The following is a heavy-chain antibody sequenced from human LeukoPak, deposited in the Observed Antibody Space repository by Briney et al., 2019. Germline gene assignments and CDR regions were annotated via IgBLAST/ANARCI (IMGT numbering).Heavy chain of an antibody. CDR3: AKVPGIGQGGLYFDY. J-gene: IGHJ4*02. V-gene: IGHV3-23*01. CDR1: GFTFSSYA. CDR2: ISGSGGST. Sequence: GGSLRLSCAASGFTFSSYAMSWVRQAPGKGLEWVSAISGSGGSTYYADSVKGRFTISRDNSKNTLHLQMNSLRAEDTAVYYCAKVPGIGQGGLYFDYWGQGTLVTVSS. D-gene: IGHD2-21*01.